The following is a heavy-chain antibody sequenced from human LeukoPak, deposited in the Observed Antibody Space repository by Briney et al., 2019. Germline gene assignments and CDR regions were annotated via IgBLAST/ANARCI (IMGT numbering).Heavy chain of an antibody. CDR2: INPSGGST. V-gene: IGHV1-46*01. CDR1: GYTFTSYY. D-gene: IGHD1-26*01. CDR3: AREPSIVGATTDFDY. J-gene: IGHJ4*02. Sequence: GASVKVSCNASGYTFTSYYMHWVRQAPGQGLEWMGIINPSGGSTSYAQKFQGRVTMTRDTSTSTVYMELSSLRSEDTAVYYCAREPSIVGATTDFDYWGQGTLVTVSS.